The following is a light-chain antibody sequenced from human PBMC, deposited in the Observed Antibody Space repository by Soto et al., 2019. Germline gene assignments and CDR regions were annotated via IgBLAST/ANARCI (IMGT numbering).Light chain of an antibody. CDR1: SSNIGSNT. V-gene: IGLV1-44*01. Sequence: QSVLTQPPSASETPGQRVTISCSGSSSNIGSNTVNWYQQVPGTAPKLLIYSNNQRPSGVPDRFSGSKSGTSASLAISGLQSEDEADYYCAAWDATLNGLFGGGTKVTVL. CDR3: AAWDATLNGL. CDR2: SNN. J-gene: IGLJ2*01.